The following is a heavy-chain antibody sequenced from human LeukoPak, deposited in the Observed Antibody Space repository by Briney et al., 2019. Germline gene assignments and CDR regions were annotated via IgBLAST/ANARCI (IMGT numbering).Heavy chain of an antibody. Sequence: SETLSLTCTVSGGSISSYYWSWIRQPAGKGLEWIGRIYTSGSTNYNPSLKSRVTMSVDTSKNQFSLKLSSVIAADTAVYYCARDPTSGSYYGFDYWGQGTLVTVSS. CDR3: ARDPTSGSYYGFDY. V-gene: IGHV4-4*07. J-gene: IGHJ4*02. D-gene: IGHD1-26*01. CDR1: GGSISSYY. CDR2: IYTSGST.